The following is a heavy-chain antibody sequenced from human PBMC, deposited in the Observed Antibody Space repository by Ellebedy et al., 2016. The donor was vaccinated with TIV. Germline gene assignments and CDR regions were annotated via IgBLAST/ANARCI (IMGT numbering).Heavy chain of an antibody. CDR1: GFTFSSYW. V-gene: IGHV3-74*01. CDR3: ARDPPNCGGDCFDY. D-gene: IGHD2-21*01. CDR2: INSDGSST. J-gene: IGHJ4*02. Sequence: GGSLRLSXAASGFTFSSYWMHWVRQAPGKGLVWVSRINSDGSSTSYADSVKGRFTISRDNAKNTLYLQMNSLRAEDTAVYYCARDPPNCGGDCFDYWGQGTLVTVSS.